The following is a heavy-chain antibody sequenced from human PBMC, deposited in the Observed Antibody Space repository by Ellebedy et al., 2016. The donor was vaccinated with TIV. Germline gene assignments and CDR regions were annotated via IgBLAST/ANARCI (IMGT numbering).Heavy chain of an antibody. Sequence: ASVKVSCKASGYTFTAYHIHWVRQAPGQGLEWMGWIYPYSGGTNYAPKFQDRVTMTRDTSISTAYMELSRLRSDDTAVYYCARGLAVAGTSHYWGQGTLVTVSS. CDR2: IYPYSGGT. V-gene: IGHV1-2*02. D-gene: IGHD6-19*01. CDR1: GYTFTAYH. J-gene: IGHJ4*02. CDR3: ARGLAVAGTSHY.